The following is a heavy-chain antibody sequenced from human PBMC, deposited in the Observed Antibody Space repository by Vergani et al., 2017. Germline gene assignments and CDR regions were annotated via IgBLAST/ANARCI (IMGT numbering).Heavy chain of an antibody. J-gene: IGHJ3*02. D-gene: IGHD2-15*01. V-gene: IGHV4-39*01. CDR3: ASDVLRYCSGGSCYSDDAFDI. CDR1: GGSISSSSYY. CDR2: IYYSGST. Sequence: QLQLQESGPGLVKPSETLSLTCTVSGGSISSSSYYWGWIRQPPGKGLEWIGSIYYSGSTYYNPSLKSRVIISVDTSKNQFSLKLSSVTAADTAVDYCASDVLRYCSGGSCYSDDAFDIWGQGTMVTVSS.